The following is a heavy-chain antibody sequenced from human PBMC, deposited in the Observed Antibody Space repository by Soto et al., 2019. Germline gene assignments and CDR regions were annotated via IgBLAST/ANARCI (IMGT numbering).Heavy chain of an antibody. CDR2: ISAYNGNT. D-gene: IGHD2-15*01. CDR3: ARDCSGGSCYRSYYYYYGMDV. Sequence: ASVKVSCKASGYTFTSYGISWVRQAPGQGLEWMGWISAYNGNTNYAQKLQGRVTMTTDTSTSTAYMELRSLRSDDTAVYYCARDCSGGSCYRSYYYYYGMDVWGQGTTGTVSS. V-gene: IGHV1-18*01. J-gene: IGHJ6*02. CDR1: GYTFTSYG.